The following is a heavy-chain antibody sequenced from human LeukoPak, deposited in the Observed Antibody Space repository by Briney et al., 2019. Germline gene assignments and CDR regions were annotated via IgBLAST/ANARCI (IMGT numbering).Heavy chain of an antibody. CDR2: INHSGST. V-gene: IGHV4-34*01. Sequence: SETLSLTCAVYGGSFSGYYWSWIRQPPGKGLEWIGEINHSGSTNYNPSLKSRVTISVDTSKNQFSLKLSSVTAADTAVYYCAKDWVMIPDEDYWGQGTLVTVSS. CDR3: AKDWVMIPDEDY. CDR1: GGSFSGYY. D-gene: IGHD3-16*01. J-gene: IGHJ4*02.